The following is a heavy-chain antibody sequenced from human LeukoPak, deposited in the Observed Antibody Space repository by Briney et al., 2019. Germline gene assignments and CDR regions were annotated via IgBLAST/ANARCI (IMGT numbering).Heavy chain of an antibody. CDR1: GYTFTSYA. CDR2: INAGNGNT. D-gene: IGHD5-12*01. V-gene: IGHV1-3*01. CDR3: ARKYSGYDYYFDY. Sequence: ASVKVSCKASGYTFTSYAMHWVRQAPGQRLEWMGWINAGNGNTKYSQKFQGRVTITRDTSASTAYMELSSLRSEDTAVYYCARKYSGYDYYFDYWGQGTLVTVSS. J-gene: IGHJ4*02.